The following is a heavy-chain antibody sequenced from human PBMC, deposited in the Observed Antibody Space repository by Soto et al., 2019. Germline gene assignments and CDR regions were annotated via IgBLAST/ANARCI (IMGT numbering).Heavy chain of an antibody. CDR3: TRRRYYDFWLGGMDV. CDR2: IRSKANSYAT. D-gene: IGHD3-3*01. J-gene: IGHJ6*02. Sequence: EVQLVESGGGLVQPGGSLKLSCAASGFTFSGSAMHWVRQASGKGLEWVGRIRSKANSYATAYAASVKGRFTISRDDSKNTAYLQMNSLKTEDTAVYYCTRRRYYDFWLGGMDVWGQGTTVTVSS. CDR1: GFTFSGSA. V-gene: IGHV3-73*02.